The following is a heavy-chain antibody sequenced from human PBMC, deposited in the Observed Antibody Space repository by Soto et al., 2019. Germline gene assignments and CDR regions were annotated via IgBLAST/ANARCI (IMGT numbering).Heavy chain of an antibody. CDR3: ARQYDYIWGSYREKYFQH. D-gene: IGHD3-16*02. Sequence: PSETLSLTCAVYGLSFSGYYWSWIRQPPGKGLEWIGEINHSGSTNYNPSLKSRVTISVDTSKNQFSLKLSSVTAADTAVYYCARQYDYIWGSYREKYFQHWGQGTLVTVSS. CDR1: GLSFSGYY. CDR2: INHSGST. J-gene: IGHJ1*01. V-gene: IGHV4-34*01.